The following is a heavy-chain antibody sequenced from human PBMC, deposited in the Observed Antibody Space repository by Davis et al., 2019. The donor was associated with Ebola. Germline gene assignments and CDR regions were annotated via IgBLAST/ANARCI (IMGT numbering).Heavy chain of an antibody. J-gene: IGHJ4*02. CDR3: ASLRQTYDSSGYSQPFDY. CDR1: GFTFSSFR. D-gene: IGHD3-22*01. V-gene: IGHV3-48*02. CDR2: ISSGGITT. Sequence: PGGSLRLSCAVSGFTFSSFRMHWVRQAPGKGLEWVSYISSGGITTYYTDSVRGRFTSSRDNAKNSLYLQMNSLRDEDTAVYYCASLRQTYDSSGYSQPFDYWGQGSLVTVSS.